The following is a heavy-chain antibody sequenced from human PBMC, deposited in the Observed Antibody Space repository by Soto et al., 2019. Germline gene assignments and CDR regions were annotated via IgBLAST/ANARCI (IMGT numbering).Heavy chain of an antibody. CDR3: AKVLDTAMAAPLTFDY. CDR1: GYSVTRYG. Sequence: SVKVSCKSSGYSVTRYGISWVRQAPVQVLEWMGWISAYNGNTNYAQKLQGRVTMTTDTSTSTAYTELRSLRSDDTAAYYCAKVLDTAMAAPLTFDYWGQGTLVTVPQ. V-gene: IGHV1-18*04. CDR2: ISAYNGNT. D-gene: IGHD5-18*01. J-gene: IGHJ4*02.